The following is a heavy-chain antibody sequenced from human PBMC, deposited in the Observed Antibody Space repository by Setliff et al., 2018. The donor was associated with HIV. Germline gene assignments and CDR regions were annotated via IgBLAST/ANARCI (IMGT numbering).Heavy chain of an antibody. CDR2: IYDSGDI. CDR3: VRAAGYTGGWGYGATYHYYMDV. CDR1: GFPFTSFS. D-gene: IGHD6-19*01. J-gene: IGHJ6*03. V-gene: IGHV3-21*05. Sequence: PGGSLRLSCAASGFPFTSFSINWVRQAPGKGLGWVSRIYDSGDIWYADSVRGRFTISRDNTKNSLYLQMNNLRAEDTAVYYCVRAAGYTGGWGYGATYHYYMDVWGKGTTVTVSS.